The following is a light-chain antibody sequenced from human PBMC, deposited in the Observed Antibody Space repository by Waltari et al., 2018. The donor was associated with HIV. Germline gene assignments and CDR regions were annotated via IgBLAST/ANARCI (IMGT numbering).Light chain of an antibody. CDR1: KSINKY. CDR2: SAS. Sequence: DIQMTQSPASLSASVGDRDNLTCRASKSINKYLNWYPQRPGKAHTLLIFSASDLKSGVPSRFSGSASGTEFTLTVSSLQPEDFAIYYCQQTHSTPWTFGQGTKVEIK. V-gene: IGKV1-39*01. CDR3: QQTHSTPWT. J-gene: IGKJ1*01.